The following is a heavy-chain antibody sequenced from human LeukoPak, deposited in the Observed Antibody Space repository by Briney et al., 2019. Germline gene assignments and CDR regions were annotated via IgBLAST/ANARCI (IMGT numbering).Heavy chain of an antibody. V-gene: IGHV3-21*01. CDR3: ARDFGERTFDY. D-gene: IGHD3-10*01. Sequence: GRSLRLSCAASGFTFSSYSMNWVRQAPGKGLEWVSSISSSSSYIYYADSVKGRFTISRDNAKNSLYLQMNSLRAEDTAVYYCARDFGERTFDYWGQGTLVTVSS. CDR1: GFTFSSYS. J-gene: IGHJ4*02. CDR2: ISSSSSYI.